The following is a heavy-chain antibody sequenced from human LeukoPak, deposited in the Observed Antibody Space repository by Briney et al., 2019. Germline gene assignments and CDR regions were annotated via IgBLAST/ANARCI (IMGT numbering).Heavy chain of an antibody. V-gene: IGHV3-66*01. D-gene: IGHD6-19*01. CDR3: VRMVTGWPNWIDP. CDR2: IYSGGSA. CDR1: GFTVSSNY. Sequence: GGSLRLSCAASGFTVSSNYMSWVRQAPGKGLEWVSVIYSGGSAYSADSVKGRFTVSRDTSKNTLYLQMNSLRAEDTAVYYCVRMVTGWPNWIDPWGQGTLVTVSS. J-gene: IGHJ5*02.